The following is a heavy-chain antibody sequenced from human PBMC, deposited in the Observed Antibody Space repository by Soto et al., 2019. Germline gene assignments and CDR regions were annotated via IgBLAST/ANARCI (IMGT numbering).Heavy chain of an antibody. D-gene: IGHD2-2*01. J-gene: IGHJ6*02. CDR3: ATTDIVVGPYMRI. CDR2: INSAGSVT. Sequence: PGGSLRLPCEVSGLTYSAAWMHWVRLAPGKRLVWLSSINSAGSVTTYAGLLKGRFNTSRDSSEKTLYFEINSLPAQDPGVYYSATTDIVVGPYMRIRGQGTTVTASS. CDR1: GLTYSAAW. V-gene: IGHV3-74*03.